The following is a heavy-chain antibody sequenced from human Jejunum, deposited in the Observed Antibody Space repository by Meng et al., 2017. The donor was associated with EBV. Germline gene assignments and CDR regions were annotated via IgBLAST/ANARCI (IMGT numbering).Heavy chain of an antibody. D-gene: IGHD2-21*01. CDR3: ASIHPSIDS. J-gene: IGHJ4*02. CDR1: SGSIFSSNW. Sequence: QLKEWGPGLGKPSGTLSLTCAVSSGSIFSSNWWTWVRQPPGKGLEWIGEIYHSGSTNYNPSLKSRITMSLDKSKNQFSLKLRSVTAADTAVYYCASIHPSIDSWGPGTLVTVSS. V-gene: IGHV4-4*02. CDR2: IYHSGST.